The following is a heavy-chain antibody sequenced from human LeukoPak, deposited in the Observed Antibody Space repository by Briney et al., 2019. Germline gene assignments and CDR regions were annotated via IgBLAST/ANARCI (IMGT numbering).Heavy chain of an antibody. Sequence: SETLSLTCTVSGGSISSSSYYWGWIRQPPGKGLEWIGSIYYSGSTYYNPSLKSRVTISVDTSKNQFSLKLSSVTAADTAVYYCARRSWVGGGNFDYWGQGTLVTVSS. D-gene: IGHD3-3*01. J-gene: IGHJ4*02. CDR3: ARRSWVGGGNFDY. CDR2: IYYSGST. CDR1: GGSISSSSYY. V-gene: IGHV4-39*01.